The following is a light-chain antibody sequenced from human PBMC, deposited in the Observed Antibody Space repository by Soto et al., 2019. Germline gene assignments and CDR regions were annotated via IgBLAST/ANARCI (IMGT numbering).Light chain of an antibody. CDR1: QSVNNF. Sequence: EDLWTQSPDIASLSPSERATLSRRASQSVNNFFAWYQQKPGQAPRLLIYDASYRAPGIPDRFSGSGSGTDFTLTISSLEAEDSAVYYCQQRGSWPATFGAGGKVDIK. CDR2: DAS. J-gene: IGKJ3*01. V-gene: IGKV3-11*01. CDR3: QQRGSWPAT.